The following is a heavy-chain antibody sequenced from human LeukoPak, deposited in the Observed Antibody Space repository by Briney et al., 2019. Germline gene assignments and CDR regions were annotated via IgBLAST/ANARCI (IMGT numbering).Heavy chain of an antibody. CDR3: AKDWLSARPVYWYFDL. V-gene: IGHV3-23*01. CDR2: ISGSGGDT. J-gene: IGHJ2*01. CDR1: GFTFSSYA. D-gene: IGHD6-6*01. Sequence: GGSLRLSCAASGFTFSSYAMSWVRQAPGKGLEWVSGISGSGGDTAYADSVKGRFTISRDNSKSTLFLQMNSLRAEDTAVYYCAKDWLSARPVYWYFDLWGRGTLVTVSS.